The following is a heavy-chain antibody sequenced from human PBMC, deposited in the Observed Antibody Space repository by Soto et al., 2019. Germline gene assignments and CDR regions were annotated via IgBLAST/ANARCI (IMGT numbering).Heavy chain of an antibody. CDR2: INPNSGGA. D-gene: IGHD5-18*01. J-gene: IGHJ3*02. V-gene: IGHV1-2*04. CDR3: VRYMGNIGMVFGDIYI. Sequence: ASVKVSCKASGYTFTGHYMHWVRQAPGQGLEWMGWINPNSGGAKYARKFQGWVTMTRDTSISTAYMELSRLRSDDTAVYYCVRYMGNIGMVFGDIYIWGQGKMVTVSS. CDR1: GYTFTGHY.